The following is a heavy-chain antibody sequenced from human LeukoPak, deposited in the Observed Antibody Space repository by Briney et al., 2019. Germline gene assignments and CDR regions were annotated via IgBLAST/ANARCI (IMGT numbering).Heavy chain of an antibody. Sequence: SETLSLTCAVSGASLSGYYWSWILQSPGKGLEWIGEINHGGFTNYNPSLKRRVTISVDTSRNQIALRLSSLTAADTAVYFCARSHLWPSGTFDIWGQGTVVAVSS. CDR3: ARSHLWPSGTFDI. J-gene: IGHJ3*02. CDR2: INHGGFT. CDR1: GASLSGYY. V-gene: IGHV4-34*01. D-gene: IGHD5-18*01.